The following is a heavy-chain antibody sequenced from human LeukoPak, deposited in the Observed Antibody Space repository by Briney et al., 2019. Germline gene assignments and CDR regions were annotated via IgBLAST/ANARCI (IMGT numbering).Heavy chain of an antibody. CDR1: GFTFSPYW. D-gene: IGHD2-21*02. V-gene: IGHV3-7*01. Sequence: GGSLRLSCAASGFTFSPYWMNWVRQAPGKGLEWVANIKPDGSGQYYVDSVKGRFTISRDNAKNSLYLQMNSLRAEDTAVYYCARAGHYYFDYWGQGTLVTVSS. CDR3: ARAGHYYFDY. CDR2: IKPDGSGQ. J-gene: IGHJ4*02.